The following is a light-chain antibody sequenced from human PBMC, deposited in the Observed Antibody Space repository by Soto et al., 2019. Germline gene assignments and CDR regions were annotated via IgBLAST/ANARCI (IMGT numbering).Light chain of an antibody. J-gene: IGLJ1*01. CDR1: SSDVGGYNY. V-gene: IGLV2-11*01. Sequence: QSALTQPRSVSGSPGQSVTISCTGTSSDVGGYNYVSWYQQHPDKAPKVVIYDVTQRPSGVPDRISGSKSGNTASLTISGLQAEDEADYYCFSYAGDYTYVFGTGTKVTVL. CDR3: FSYAGDYTYV. CDR2: DVT.